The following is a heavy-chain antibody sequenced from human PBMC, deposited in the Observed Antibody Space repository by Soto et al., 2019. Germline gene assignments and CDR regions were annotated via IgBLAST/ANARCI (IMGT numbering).Heavy chain of an antibody. Sequence: QVQLVQSGAEVKKPGASVKVSCKASGYTFTGYYMYWVRQAPGQGLEWMGWINPNSGGTNYSQKFQGRVTMTRDTSISTAYMELSRLKSADTAVYYCARDLAVLIPAAPPGIDYWGQGTLVTVSS. CDR2: INPNSGGT. CDR1: GYTFTGYY. D-gene: IGHD2-2*01. V-gene: IGHV1-2*02. J-gene: IGHJ4*02. CDR3: ARDLAVLIPAAPPGIDY.